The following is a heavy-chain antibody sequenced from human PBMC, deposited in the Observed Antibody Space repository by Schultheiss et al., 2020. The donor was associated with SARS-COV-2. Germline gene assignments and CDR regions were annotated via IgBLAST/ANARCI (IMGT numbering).Heavy chain of an antibody. D-gene: IGHD2-2*02. V-gene: IGHV1-2*02. CDR2: INPNSGGT. Sequence: ASVKVSCKASGYTFTGYYMHWVRQAPGQGLEWMGWINPNSGGTNYAQKFQGRVTMTRDTSISTAYMELSRLRSDDTAVYYCARDCSSTSCYTDWGYYYYYGMDVWGQGTTVTVSS. J-gene: IGHJ6*02. CDR3: ARDCSSTSCYTDWGYYYYYGMDV. CDR1: GYTFTGYY.